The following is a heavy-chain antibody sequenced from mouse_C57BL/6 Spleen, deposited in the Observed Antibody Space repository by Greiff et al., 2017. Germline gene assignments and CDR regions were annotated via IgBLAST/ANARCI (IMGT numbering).Heavy chain of an antibody. CDR2: IDPSDSYT. J-gene: IGHJ3*01. D-gene: IGHD3-2*02. CDR1: GYTFTSYW. CDR3: ASLAQATAY. V-gene: IGHV1-50*01. Sequence: VQLQQPGAELVKPGASVKLSCKASGYTFTSYWMQWVKQRPGQGLEWIGEIDPSDSYTNYNQKFKGKATLTVDTSSSTAYMQLSSLTSEDSAVYYCASLAQATAYWGQGTLVTVSA.